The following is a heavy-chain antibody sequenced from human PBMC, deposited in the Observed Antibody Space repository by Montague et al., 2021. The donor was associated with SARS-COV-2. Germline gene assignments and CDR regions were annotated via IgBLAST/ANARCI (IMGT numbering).Heavy chain of an antibody. CDR1: GGSVSSSPYY. CDR3: ASSYYYGSGTYVYNYYMDV. D-gene: IGHD3-10*01. V-gene: IGHV4-39*01. CDR2: NSYSGRT. Sequence: SETLSLTCTVSGGSVSSSPYYWGWIRQPPGRGLEWVGSNSYSGRTYFSPSLKSRPTISVDSSENQFSLRLSSVTAADTAVYYSASSYYYGSGTYVYNYYMDVWGKGTMVTVSS. J-gene: IGHJ6*03.